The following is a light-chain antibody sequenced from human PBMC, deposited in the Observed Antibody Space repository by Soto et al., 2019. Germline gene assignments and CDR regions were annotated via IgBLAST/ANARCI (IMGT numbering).Light chain of an antibody. CDR2: GAS. CDR3: QECADRLRT. Sequence: EIVLTQSPGTLSLYPGERATLSCIASQSVNTNLAWYQQKAGQAPRLLIYGASTRATGIPARFSGGGSGTEFNLTIIGMQSEDFVVHYSQECADRLRTFAGGTKVDIK. J-gene: IGKJ4*01. CDR1: QSVNTN. V-gene: IGKV3-15*01.